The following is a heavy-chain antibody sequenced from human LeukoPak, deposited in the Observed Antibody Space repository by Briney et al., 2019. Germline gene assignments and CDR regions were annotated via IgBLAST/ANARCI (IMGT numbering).Heavy chain of an antibody. CDR2: INHSGST. V-gene: IGHV4-34*01. J-gene: IGHJ4*02. D-gene: IGHD6-6*01. CDR3: ARRGGSSPPYYFDY. Sequence: SETLSLTCAVYGGSFRGYYWSWIRQPPGKGLEWIGEINHSGSTNYNPSLKSRVTISVDTSKNQFSLKLSSVTAADTAVYYCARRGGSSPPYYFDYWGQGTLVTVSS. CDR1: GGSFRGYY.